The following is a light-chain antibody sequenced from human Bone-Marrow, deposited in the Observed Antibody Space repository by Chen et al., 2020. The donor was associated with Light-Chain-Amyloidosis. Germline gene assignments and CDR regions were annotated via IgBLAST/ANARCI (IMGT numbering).Light chain of an antibody. CDR1: NIGSES. CDR3: QVWDSSSDDYV. V-gene: IGLV3-21*02. Sequence: SYVLTQPPSVSVAPGQTARITCGGYNIGSESVHWYQQRPGQAPVLVVYDDSDRPSGIPERFSGSNCGDTATLTISRVEAGDEADYYCQVWDSSSDDYVFGTGTKVTVL. CDR2: DDS. J-gene: IGLJ1*01.